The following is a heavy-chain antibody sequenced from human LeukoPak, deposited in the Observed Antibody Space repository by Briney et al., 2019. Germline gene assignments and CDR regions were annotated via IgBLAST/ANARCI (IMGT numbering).Heavy chain of an antibody. CDR3: AKDKASYCGGDCYSNYYYYMDV. D-gene: IGHD2-21*02. CDR2: ISGSGGST. J-gene: IGHJ6*03. CDR1: GFTFSSYS. Sequence: GGSLRLSCAASGFTFSSYSMNWVRQAPGKGLEWVSAISGSGGSTYYADSVKGRFTISRDNSKNTLYLQMNSLRAEDTAVYYCAKDKASYCGGDCYSNYYYYMDVWGKGTTVTVSS. V-gene: IGHV3-23*01.